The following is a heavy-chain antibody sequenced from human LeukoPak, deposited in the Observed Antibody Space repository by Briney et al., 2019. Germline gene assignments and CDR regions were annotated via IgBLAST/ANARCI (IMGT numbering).Heavy chain of an antibody. Sequence: GGSLRLSCAGSGCTFSDYYMRWIRQAPGKELEWVSIIYTNGNTYYADSVKGRFTISRDNSKNTLYLQMNSLRAEDTAVYYCARGPYPNWGSLYWGQGSLVTVSS. J-gene: IGHJ4*02. V-gene: IGHV3-53*01. CDR1: GCTFSDYY. D-gene: IGHD7-27*01. CDR2: IYTNGNT. CDR3: ARGPYPNWGSLY.